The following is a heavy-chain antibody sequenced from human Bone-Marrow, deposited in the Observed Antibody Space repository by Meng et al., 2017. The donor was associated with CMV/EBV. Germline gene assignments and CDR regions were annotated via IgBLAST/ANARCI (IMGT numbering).Heavy chain of an antibody. V-gene: IGHV4-39*02. J-gene: IGHJ6*02. CDR2: MYYSGST. Sequence: GSLRLSCTVSGGSISSSSYSWGWIRQPPGKGLQWIGSMYYSGSTYYNPSLKSRVTMSVDTSKNQISLKLSSVTAADTAVYYCARDPMTTVTIYYGMDVWGQGTTVTVSS. D-gene: IGHD4-11*01. CDR3: ARDPMTTVTIYYGMDV. CDR1: GGSISSSSYS.